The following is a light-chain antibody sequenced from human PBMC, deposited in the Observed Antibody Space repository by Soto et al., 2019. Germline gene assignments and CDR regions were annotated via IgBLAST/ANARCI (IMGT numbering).Light chain of an antibody. V-gene: IGKV1-8*01. CDR3: QQSYNYPPT. J-gene: IGKJ1*01. Sequence: AIRMTQSPSSLSASTGDRVTITCRASQGISSYLAWYQQKPGKAPKLLIYAASTLQSGVPSRFSGSGSGTDFTLTISCLQSEDFATYYCQQSYNYPPTFGQGTKV. CDR2: AAS. CDR1: QGISSY.